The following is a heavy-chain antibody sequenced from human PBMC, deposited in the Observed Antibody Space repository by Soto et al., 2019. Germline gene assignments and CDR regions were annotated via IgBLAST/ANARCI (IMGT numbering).Heavy chain of an antibody. D-gene: IGHD5-12*01. CDR1: GYTHAELS. CDR2: FDPEDGET. Sequence: SVKVSCKVSGYTHAELSRHWVRQAPGKGLEWMGGFDPEDGETIYAQKFQGRVTMTEDTSADTAYMKLSSLRSEDTAVYYCATDQRGYSGYDSAFDYWGQGTLVTVSS. V-gene: IGHV1-24*01. CDR3: ATDQRGYSGYDSAFDY. J-gene: IGHJ4*02.